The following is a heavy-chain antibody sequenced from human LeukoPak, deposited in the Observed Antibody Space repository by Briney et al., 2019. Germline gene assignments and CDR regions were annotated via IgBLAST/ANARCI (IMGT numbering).Heavy chain of an antibody. V-gene: IGHV3-74*01. Sequence: PGGSLRLSCAASGFTFSSYWVHWVSQAPGKGMVWVSRINSDGSGTSYADSVEGRFTISRDNAKNTLYLQMNSMRAEDTAVYYCARGGYNGFDYWGQGTLVTVSS. J-gene: IGHJ4*02. D-gene: IGHD5-24*01. CDR1: GFTFSSYW. CDR2: INSDGSGT. CDR3: ARGGYNGFDY.